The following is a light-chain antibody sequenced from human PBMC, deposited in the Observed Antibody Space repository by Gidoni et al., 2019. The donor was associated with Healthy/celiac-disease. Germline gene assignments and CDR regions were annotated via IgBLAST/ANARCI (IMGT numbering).Light chain of an antibody. CDR2: AAS. CDR3: QQSYSTPRN. Sequence: DIQMTQSPSSLSASVGDRVTITCRARQSISSYLNWYQQKPGKAPKHLIYAASSLQSGVPSRFSGSGSGTDFTLTISSLQPEDFATYYCQQSYSTPRNFXXXTKLEIK. CDR1: QSISSY. V-gene: IGKV1-39*01. J-gene: IGKJ2*01.